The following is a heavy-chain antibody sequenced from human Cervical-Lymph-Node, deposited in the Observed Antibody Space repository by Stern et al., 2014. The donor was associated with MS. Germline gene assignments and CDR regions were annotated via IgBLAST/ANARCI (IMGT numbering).Heavy chain of an antibody. J-gene: IGHJ4*02. CDR2: IIPIFGTA. CDR3: ARDSDPTTVTNKGDY. CDR1: GGTFSSYA. D-gene: IGHD4-17*01. V-gene: IGHV1-69*01. Sequence: VQLVQSGAEVKKPGSSVKVSCKASGGTFSSYAILWVRQAPGQGLEWMGGIIPIFGTANYAQKFQGRVTITADESTSTAYMELSSLRSEDTAVYYCARDSDPTTVTNKGDYWGQGTLVTVSS.